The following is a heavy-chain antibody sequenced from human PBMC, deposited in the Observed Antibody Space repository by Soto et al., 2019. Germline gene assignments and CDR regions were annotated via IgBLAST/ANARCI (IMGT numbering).Heavy chain of an antibody. CDR2: INPDSGAT. J-gene: IGHJ4*02. Sequence: HEHLVQSGAEVKRPGASLKVSCEASGYSFTGYYIHWVRQAPGQGLEWIGWINPDSGATNYAQNYQGRVTLASDTSISTASIDRTSLTSDDTAVYYCARGDYGTGGYPFPYFDYWRQGTLVIVPS. CDR1: GYSFTGYY. D-gene: IGHD2-8*02. CDR3: ARGDYGTGGYPFPYFDY. V-gene: IGHV1-2*02.